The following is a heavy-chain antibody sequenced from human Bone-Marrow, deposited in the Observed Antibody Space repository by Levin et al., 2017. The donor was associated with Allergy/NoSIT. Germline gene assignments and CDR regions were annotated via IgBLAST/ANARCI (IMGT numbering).Heavy chain of an antibody. Sequence: SQTLSLTCTVSGGSISNFYCNWIRPPPGKGLEWIGYVHNSGSSNQKPSLKGRITMSVDTSKNQFTLKLSSVTAADTALYYCARGYNYGLDVWGQGTTVTVSS. CDR2: VHNSGSS. CDR3: ARGYNYGLDV. CDR1: GGSISNFY. V-gene: IGHV4-59*01. J-gene: IGHJ6*02.